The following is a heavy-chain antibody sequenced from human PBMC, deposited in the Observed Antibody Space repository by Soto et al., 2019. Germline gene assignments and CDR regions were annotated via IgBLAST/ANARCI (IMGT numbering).Heavy chain of an antibody. V-gene: IGHV3-30*18. J-gene: IGHJ5*02. CDR3: AKDLSYSSSWLYNWFAP. CDR1: GFTFSSYG. Sequence: QVQLVESGGGVVQPGRSLRLSCAASGFTFSSYGMHWVRQAPGKGLEWVAVISYDGSNKYYADSVKGRFTISRDNSKNTLYLQMNSLRAEDTAVYYCAKDLSYSSSWLYNWFAPWGQGTLVTVSS. CDR2: ISYDGSNK. D-gene: IGHD6-13*01.